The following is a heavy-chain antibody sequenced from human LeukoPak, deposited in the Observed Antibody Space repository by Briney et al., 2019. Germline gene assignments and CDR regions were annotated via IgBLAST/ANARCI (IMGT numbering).Heavy chain of an antibody. CDR3: AKDIVVVTAILFDY. V-gene: IGHV3-23*01. CDR2: IRGSGGST. D-gene: IGHD2-21*02. CDR1: GFTFSSYA. J-gene: IGHJ4*02. Sequence: EGSVRLSCAASGFTFSSYAMSWVRQAPGKGLEWVSAIRGSGGSTYYADSVKGRFTISRDNSKNTLYLQMNSLRAEDTAVYYCAKDIVVVTAILFDYWGQGTLVTVSS.